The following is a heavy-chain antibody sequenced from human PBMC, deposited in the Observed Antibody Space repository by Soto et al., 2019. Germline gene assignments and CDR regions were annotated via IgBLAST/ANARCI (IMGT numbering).Heavy chain of an antibody. CDR3: AREKSSRGCLDY. CDR1: GYTFTNYY. D-gene: IGHD6-13*01. Sequence: ASVKVSCKASGYTFTNYYIHWVRQAPGQGIEWMGIINPSASSTTYAQKFQGRLTMTRDTSTSTVYMELSSLRSEDTAVYHCAREKSSRGCLDYWGQGTLSPSPQ. J-gene: IGHJ4*02. CDR2: INPSASST. V-gene: IGHV1-46*01.